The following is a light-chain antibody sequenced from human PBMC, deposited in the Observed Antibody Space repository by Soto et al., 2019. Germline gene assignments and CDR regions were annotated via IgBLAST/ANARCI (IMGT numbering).Light chain of an antibody. CDR1: ISDVGGYNY. Sequence: QSALTQPPSASGSPGQSVTISCTGTISDVGGYNYVSWYQQHPGKAPKLMIYEVSERPSGVPDRFSGSKSDNTASLTVSGLQAEDEADYYCVSYAGFNNYVALGGGTKVTVL. CDR2: EVS. V-gene: IGLV2-8*01. CDR3: VSYAGFNNYVA. J-gene: IGLJ2*01.